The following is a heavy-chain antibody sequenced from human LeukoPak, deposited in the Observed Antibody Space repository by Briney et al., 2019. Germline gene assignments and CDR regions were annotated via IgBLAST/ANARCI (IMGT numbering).Heavy chain of an antibody. CDR3: ARDWYPAIDY. V-gene: IGHV3-74*03. CDR1: GFTFSSTW. J-gene: IGHJ4*01. D-gene: IGHD6-13*01. Sequence: GGSLRLSCAASGFTFSSTWMHWVRQPPGKGLVWVARITSDGSSTTYAESVKGRFTISRDNAKNTLYLQMNSLRAEDTAVYYCARDWYPAIDYWGQGTLVTVSS. CDR2: ITSDGSST.